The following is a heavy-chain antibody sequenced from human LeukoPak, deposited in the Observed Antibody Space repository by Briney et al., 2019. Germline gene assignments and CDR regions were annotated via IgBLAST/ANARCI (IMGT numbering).Heavy chain of an antibody. V-gene: IGHV3-23*01. J-gene: IGHJ4*02. D-gene: IGHD3-10*01. Sequence: GGTLRLSCAASGFTFSSHGMSWVRQAPGKGLEWVSTISGSGDNTYYADSVKGRFTISRDNSKNTLYLQMNSLRAEDTALYYCARDLPYYYGSGSSLIFDYWGQGTLVTVSS. CDR2: ISGSGDNT. CDR3: ARDLPYYYGSGSSLIFDY. CDR1: GFTFSSHG.